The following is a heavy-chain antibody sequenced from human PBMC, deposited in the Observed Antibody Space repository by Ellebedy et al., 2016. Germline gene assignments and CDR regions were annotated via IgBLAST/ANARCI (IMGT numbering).Heavy chain of an antibody. CDR1: GFTFDDYA. CDR3: AKGTMDYLHH. CDR2: ISWNSAAI. Sequence: GGSLRLXXATSGFTFDDYALHWVRQVPGKGLEWVSGISWNSAAIGYGEAVKGRFTISRDSAKNYLYLQMNSLRVEDTALYFCAKGTMDYLHHWGQGPLVTVSS. D-gene: IGHD3-10*01. V-gene: IGHV3-9*01. J-gene: IGHJ4*02.